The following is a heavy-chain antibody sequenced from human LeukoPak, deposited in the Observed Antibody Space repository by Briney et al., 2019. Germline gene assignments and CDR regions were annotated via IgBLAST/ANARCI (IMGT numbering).Heavy chain of an antibody. CDR2: IIPIFGTA. J-gene: IGHJ4*02. CDR1: GGTFSSYA. CDR3: ARSGFSNTFPLDY. V-gene: IGHV1-69*05. D-gene: IGHD1-14*01. Sequence: GASVKVSCKASGGTFSSYAISWVRQAPGQGLEWMGGIIPIFGTANYAQKFQGRVTITTDESTSTAYMELSSLRSEDTAVYYCARSGFSNTFPLDYWGQGTLVTVSS.